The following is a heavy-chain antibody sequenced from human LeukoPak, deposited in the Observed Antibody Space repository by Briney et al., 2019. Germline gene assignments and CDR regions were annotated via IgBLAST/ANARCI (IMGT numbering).Heavy chain of an antibody. J-gene: IGHJ4*02. CDR1: GGSISSDY. V-gene: IGHV4-4*07. Sequence: PSETLSLTCTVSGGSISSDYWSWIRQPAGKGLEWIGRIYTTGSTNYSPSLKSRVTMSVDTSKNQFSLKLSSVTAADTAVYYCAEGTGYFDPFDYWGQGTLVTVSS. D-gene: IGHD3-9*01. CDR3: AEGTGYFDPFDY. CDR2: IYTTGST.